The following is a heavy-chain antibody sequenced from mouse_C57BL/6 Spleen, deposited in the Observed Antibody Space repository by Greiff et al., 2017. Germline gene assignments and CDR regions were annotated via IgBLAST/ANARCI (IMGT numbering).Heavy chain of an antibody. CDR3: ARMNNPAPYWYFDG. V-gene: IGHV8-8*01. CDR1: GFSLSTFGMG. D-gene: IGHD1-3*01. CDR2: IWWDDDK. Sequence: QVTLKVCGPGILQPSQTLSLTCSFSGFSLSTFGMGVGWIRQPSGKGLEWLAHIWWDDDKYYNPALKSRLTISKDTSKNQVFLKIANVDTADTATYYCARMNNPAPYWYFDGWGTGTTVTVSS. J-gene: IGHJ1*03.